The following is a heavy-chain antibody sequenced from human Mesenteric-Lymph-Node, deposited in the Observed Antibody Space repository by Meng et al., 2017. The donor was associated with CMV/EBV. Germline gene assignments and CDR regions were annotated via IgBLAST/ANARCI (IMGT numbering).Heavy chain of an antibody. D-gene: IGHD2-21*01. CDR1: GFTFSTYA. CDR3: ARSRASLAACGGDCYRGPDY. V-gene: IGHV3-30*14. CDR2: ISYDGSDK. J-gene: IGHJ4*02. Sequence: GESLKISCAASGFTFSTYAMHWVHQAPGKGLECVAVISYDGSDKYYADSVKGRFNISRDNSKNTLYLQMNSLRAEDTAVYYCARSRASLAACGGDCYRGPDYWGRGTLVTVSS.